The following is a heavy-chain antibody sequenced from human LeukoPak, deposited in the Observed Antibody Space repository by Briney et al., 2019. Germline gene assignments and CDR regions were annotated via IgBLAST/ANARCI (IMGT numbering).Heavy chain of an antibody. V-gene: IGHV1-58*01. J-gene: IGHJ6*04. CDR2: IVVGSGNK. Sequence: GTAVTFSRKASGSRFTSSAVQMLRLARGQRMGWIGCIVVGSGNKNYPQKFQERVTITKDMYTSTAYMELSSMRSEDTAVYCCAAEAHYESRLHILDVWGKGTTVTVSS. D-gene: IGHD3-22*01. CDR3: AAEAHYESRLHILDV. CDR1: GSRFTSSA.